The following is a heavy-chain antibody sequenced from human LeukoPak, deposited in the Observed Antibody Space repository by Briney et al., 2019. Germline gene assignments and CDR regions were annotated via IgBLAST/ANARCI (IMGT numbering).Heavy chain of an antibody. Sequence: GGSLRLSCAASGFTFSSYWMSWVRQAPGKGLEWVVNIKQDGSEKYYVDSVKGRFTISRDNAKSSLYLQMNSLRAEDTAVYYCARGHGSGRTFDIWGQGTMVTVSS. D-gene: IGHD1-26*01. J-gene: IGHJ3*02. CDR3: ARGHGSGRTFDI. CDR2: IKQDGSEK. V-gene: IGHV3-7*01. CDR1: GFTFSSYW.